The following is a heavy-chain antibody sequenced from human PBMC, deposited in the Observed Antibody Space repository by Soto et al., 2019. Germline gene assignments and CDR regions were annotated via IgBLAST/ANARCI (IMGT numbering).Heavy chain of an antibody. V-gene: IGHV3-23*01. J-gene: IGHJ4*02. D-gene: IGHD3-22*01. CDR2: ISGSGGST. CDR1: GFTFSSYA. CDR3: AKDLGGSGYHDY. Sequence: PGGSLRLSCAASGFTFSSYAMSWVRQAPGKGLEWVSAISGSGGSTYYADSVKGRFTISRDNSKNTLYLQMNCLRAEDTAVYYCAKDLGGSGYHDYWGQGTLVTVSS.